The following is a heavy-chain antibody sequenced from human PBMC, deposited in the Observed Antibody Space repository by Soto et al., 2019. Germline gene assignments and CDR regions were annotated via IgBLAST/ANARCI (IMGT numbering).Heavy chain of an antibody. CDR1: GYTFSNYV. J-gene: IGHJ4*02. V-gene: IGHV1-3*01. CDR3: AREKRDYSDSRDRYFDY. D-gene: IGHD3-22*01. CDR2: INADNGDT. Sequence: QVHLVQSGAEVKKPGASVKVSCKASGYTFSNYVVHWVRQAPGQWLDWMGWINADNGDTKYSQNFQGRVTFTWDTSATTAYMERSSLRSEDTAVYYCAREKRDYSDSRDRYFDYWGQGTMVTVSS.